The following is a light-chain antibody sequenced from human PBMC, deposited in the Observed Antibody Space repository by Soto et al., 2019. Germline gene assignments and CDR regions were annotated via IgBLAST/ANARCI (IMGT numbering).Light chain of an antibody. V-gene: IGLV1-40*01. CDR1: SSNIGAGYE. CDR2: ENK. J-gene: IGLJ1*01. CDR3: QSYDSSLSGYV. Sequence: QSVLTQPPSVSEAPGQRVTISCTGSSSNIGAGYEAHWYQQVPGTAPKLLIYENKNRPSGVPVRFSGSKSGTSGSLAITGLQAEDDAEYYCQSYDSSLSGYVFGTGTQLTVL.